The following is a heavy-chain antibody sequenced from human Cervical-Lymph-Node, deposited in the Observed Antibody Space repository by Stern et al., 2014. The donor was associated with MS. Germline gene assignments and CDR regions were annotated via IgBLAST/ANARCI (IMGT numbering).Heavy chain of an antibody. CDR3: ARAFPIAAPPSVDY. Sequence: QLQLQESGPGLVKPSQTLSLTCSVSGGSVRSDDHYWSWIRQPPGKGLEWIGYIYYNGATYYNPSLKSRLAISVDTSNNRFSLNLRSVTVADTAVYYCARAFPIAAPPSVDYWGQGILVTVSS. CDR1: GGSVRSDDHY. D-gene: IGHD6-13*01. CDR2: IYYNGAT. V-gene: IGHV4-30-4*01. J-gene: IGHJ4*02.